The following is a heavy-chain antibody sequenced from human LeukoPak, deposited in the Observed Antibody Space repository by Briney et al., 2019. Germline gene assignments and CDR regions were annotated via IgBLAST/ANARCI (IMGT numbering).Heavy chain of an antibody. CDR1: GFTFSSYW. V-gene: IGHV3-74*01. Sequence: PGGSLRLSCAASGFTFSSYWMHWVRQAPGKGLVWVSRINSDGSSTSYADSVKGRFTISRDNAKNTLYLQMNSLRAEDTAVYYCARGGRDGYNYDYWGQGTLVTVSS. CDR3: ARGGRDGYNYDY. J-gene: IGHJ4*02. D-gene: IGHD5-24*01. CDR2: INSDGSST.